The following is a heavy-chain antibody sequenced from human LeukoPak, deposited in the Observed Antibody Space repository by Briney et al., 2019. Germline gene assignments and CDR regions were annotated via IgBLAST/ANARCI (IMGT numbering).Heavy chain of an antibody. V-gene: IGHV4-59*01. CDR1: GGSISAYY. D-gene: IGHD1-1*01. J-gene: IGHJ4*02. CDR2: IYYSGSA. Sequence: PSETLSLTCTVSGGSISAYYGNWIRQPPGKGLEWIGYIYYSGSADYNPALKSRVTISVDTSKNQFSLNLSSVTAADTAVYYCARDKVPGDYWGQGTLVTVSS. CDR3: ARDKVPGDY.